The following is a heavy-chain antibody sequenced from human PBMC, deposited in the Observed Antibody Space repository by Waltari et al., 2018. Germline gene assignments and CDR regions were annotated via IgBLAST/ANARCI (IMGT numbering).Heavy chain of an antibody. D-gene: IGHD6-13*01. J-gene: IGHJ4*02. CDR1: GFTVSSNY. CDR2: IYSGGST. CDR3: ARTGIAAAGTWAYYFDY. Sequence: EVQLVESGGGLIQPGGSLRLSCAASGFTVSSNYMSWVRQAPGKGLEWVSVIYSGGSTYYADSVKGRFTISRDNSKNTLYLQMNSLRAEDTAVYYCARTGIAAAGTWAYYFDYWGQGTLVTVSS. V-gene: IGHV3-53*01.